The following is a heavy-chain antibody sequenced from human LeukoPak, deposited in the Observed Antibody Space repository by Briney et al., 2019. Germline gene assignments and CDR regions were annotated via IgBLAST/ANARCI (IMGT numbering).Heavy chain of an antibody. V-gene: IGHV4-4*07. CDR1: GGSITNSY. CDR3: AGSGTAGAFDI. CDR2: IYSTGTT. D-gene: IGHD1-26*01. J-gene: IGHJ3*02. Sequence: SETLSLTCTVSGGSITNSYWSWLRQPAGKGLEWIGRIYSTGTTNYNPSLTGRVSMSVDTSKNQFSLKLSSVTAADTAVYYCAGSGTAGAFDIWGQGTMVTVSS.